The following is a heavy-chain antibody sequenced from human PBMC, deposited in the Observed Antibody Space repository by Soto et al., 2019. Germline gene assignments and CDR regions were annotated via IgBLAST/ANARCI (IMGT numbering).Heavy chain of an antibody. CDR3: AKEGTAERELRHFDY. CDR1: GFIFSNYS. V-gene: IGHV3-21*04. D-gene: IGHD1-26*01. CDR2: ISSRSDI. J-gene: IGHJ4*02. Sequence: GSLRLSCVGSGFIFSNYSINWVRQAPGKGLEWVSSISSRSDIYYAGSVKGRFTISRDNLENTLYLQMSSLRAEDTALYYCAKEGTAERELRHFDYWGQGTLVTVSS.